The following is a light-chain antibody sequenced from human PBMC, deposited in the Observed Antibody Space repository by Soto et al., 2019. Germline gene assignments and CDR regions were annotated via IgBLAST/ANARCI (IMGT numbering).Light chain of an antibody. CDR3: TSYVGSNIWV. CDR2: EVS. Sequence: QSALTQPPSASGSPGQSVTISCTGTSSDVGAYKYVSWYQQYPGKAPKLMIYEVSKRPSGVPDRFSGSKSGNTAALTVSGLQGEDVAGDYCTSYVGSNIWVFGGGTKLTVL. V-gene: IGLV2-8*01. CDR1: SSDVGAYKY. J-gene: IGLJ3*02.